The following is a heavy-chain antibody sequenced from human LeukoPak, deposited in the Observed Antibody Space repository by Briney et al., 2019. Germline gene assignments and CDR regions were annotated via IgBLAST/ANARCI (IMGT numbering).Heavy chain of an antibody. CDR1: GFTFSSYG. V-gene: IGHV3-33*08. D-gene: IGHD5-12*01. Sequence: GGSLRLSCAASGFTFSSYGMHWVRQAPGKGLEWVAVIWYDGSNKYYADSVKGRFTISRDNSKNTLYLQMNSLRAEDTAVYYCANLPERSGYDYSDYWGQGTLVTVSS. J-gene: IGHJ4*02. CDR3: ANLPERSGYDYSDY. CDR2: IWYDGSNK.